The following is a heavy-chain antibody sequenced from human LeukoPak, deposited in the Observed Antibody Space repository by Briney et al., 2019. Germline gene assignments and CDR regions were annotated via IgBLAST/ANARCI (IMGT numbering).Heavy chain of an antibody. CDR3: ARGVRAGGYPYFDA. D-gene: IGHD5-12*01. CDR1: GGSISSYY. J-gene: IGHJ4*02. Sequence: SETLSPTCTVSGGSISSYYWSWLRQPPGKGLEWIAYIYNSGSTNYNPSLRSRVNISVDTSKNQFSLKLTSVTAADTAVYFCARGVRAGGYPYFDAWGQGTLVSVSS. CDR2: IYNSGST. V-gene: IGHV4-59*01.